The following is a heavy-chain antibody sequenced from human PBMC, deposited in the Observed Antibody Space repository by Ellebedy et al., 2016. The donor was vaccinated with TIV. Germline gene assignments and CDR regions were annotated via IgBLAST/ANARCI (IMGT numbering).Heavy chain of an antibody. J-gene: IGHJ4*02. V-gene: IGHV1-18*04. Sequence: AASVKVSCKASGYTFTSYGISWVRQAPGQGLEWMGWISGYNGNTNFAQKLQGRLTMTTDTSTSTAYMELRSLRSDDTAVYYCARVEYWTLYYFDSWGQGTLVSVSS. CDR1: GYTFTSYG. D-gene: IGHD1-1*01. CDR3: ARVEYWTLYYFDS. CDR2: ISGYNGNT.